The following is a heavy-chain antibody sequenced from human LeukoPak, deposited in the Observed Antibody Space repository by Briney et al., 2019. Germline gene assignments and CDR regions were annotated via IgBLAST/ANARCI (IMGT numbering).Heavy chain of an antibody. Sequence: PSETLSLTCAVYGGSFSGYYWSWIRQPPGKGLEWIGEINHSGSTNYNPSLKSRVTISVDTSNNQFSLKLSSVTAADTAVYYCARGGTYYYGSGSLEYFQHWGQGTLVTVSS. CDR2: INHSGST. J-gene: IGHJ1*01. CDR1: GGSFSGYY. D-gene: IGHD3-10*01. V-gene: IGHV4-34*01. CDR3: ARGGTYYYGSGSLEYFQH.